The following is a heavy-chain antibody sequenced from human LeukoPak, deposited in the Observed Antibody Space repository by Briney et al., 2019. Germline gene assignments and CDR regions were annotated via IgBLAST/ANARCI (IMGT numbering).Heavy chain of an antibody. CDR2: INSDGSST. J-gene: IGHJ5*02. CDR1: GFTFSSYW. CDR3: ARSGDRYSSSWYVSWFDP. D-gene: IGHD6-13*01. V-gene: IGHV3-74*01. Sequence: PGGSLRLSCAASGFTFSSYWMHWVRQAPGKGLVWVSRINSDGSSTSYADSVKGRFTISRDNAKNSLYLQMNSLRAEDTAVYYCARSGDRYSSSWYVSWFDPWGQGTLVTVSS.